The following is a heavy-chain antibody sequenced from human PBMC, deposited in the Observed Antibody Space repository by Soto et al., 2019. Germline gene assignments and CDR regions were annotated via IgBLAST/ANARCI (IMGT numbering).Heavy chain of an antibody. D-gene: IGHD3-16*02. J-gene: IGHJ6*02. CDR3: AMVEKYVTPTPLDV. CDR2: ISPYSGTT. CDR1: GYIFVNYG. Sequence: QVQLVQSGDEVRKPGSSVKVSCKASGYIFVNYGIAWVRQAPGQGLEWMGWISPYSGTTHYASKVQGRLSMTPDTTXSTAYMALGSLRPAAPAVYHSAMVEKYVTPTPLDVWVQAATVTV. V-gene: IGHV1-18*01.